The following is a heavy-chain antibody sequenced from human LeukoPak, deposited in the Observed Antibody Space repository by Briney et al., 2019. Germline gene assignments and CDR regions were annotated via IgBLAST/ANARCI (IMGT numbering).Heavy chain of an antibody. CDR1: GYSVSRGYY. D-gene: IGHD3-22*01. CDR3: ARGWAANYYDSSGAKDY. CDR2: SYHGGST. Sequence: SETLSLTCTVSGYSVSRGYYWGWIRQPPGKGLEWIGNSYHGGSTYYNPSLKSRVTISVDTSKNQFSLKLSSVTAADTAVYYCARGWAANYYDSSGAKDYWGQGTLVTVSS. V-gene: IGHV4-38-2*02. J-gene: IGHJ4*02.